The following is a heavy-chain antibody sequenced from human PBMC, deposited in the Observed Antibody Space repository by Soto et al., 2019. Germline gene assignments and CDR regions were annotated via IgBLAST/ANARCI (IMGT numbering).Heavy chain of an antibody. CDR2: ISSSSSTI. Sequence: GGSLRLSCAASGFTFSSYAMSWVRQAPGKGLEWVSYISSSSSTIYYADSVKGRFTISRDNAKNSLYLQMNSLRAEDTAVYYCARDPLTHGDYDNWFDPWGQGTLVTVSS. V-gene: IGHV3-48*01. D-gene: IGHD4-17*01. CDR3: ARDPLTHGDYDNWFDP. J-gene: IGHJ5*02. CDR1: GFTFSSYA.